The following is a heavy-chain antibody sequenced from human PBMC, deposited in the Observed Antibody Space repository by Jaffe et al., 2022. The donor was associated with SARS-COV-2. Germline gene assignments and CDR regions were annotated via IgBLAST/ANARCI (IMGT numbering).Heavy chain of an antibody. Sequence: QVQLQESGPALVKPPETLSLTCTVSGYSISSGYFWGWVRQPPGKGLEWIAIIYESGSSYYNPSLKSRVTISVDTSKNQFSLKVNSVTAADTAVYYCTRSRHCSGGKCDHDFWGQGTLVTVSS. CDR2: IYESGSS. D-gene: IGHD2-15*01. V-gene: IGHV4-38-2*02. CDR3: TRSRHCSGGKCDHDF. J-gene: IGHJ4*02. CDR1: GYSISSGYF.